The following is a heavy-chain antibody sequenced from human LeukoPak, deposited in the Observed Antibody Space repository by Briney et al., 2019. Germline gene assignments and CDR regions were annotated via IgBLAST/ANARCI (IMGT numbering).Heavy chain of an antibody. J-gene: IGHJ4*02. CDR3: AKDRYYYGSGSFSYYFDY. CDR1: GFTFSNYA. V-gene: IGHV3-30*04. Sequence: GRSLRLSCAASGFTFSNYAMHWVRQAPGKGLEWVAVISYDGSNKYSADSVKGRFTISRDNSKNTLYLQMNSLRAEDTAVYYCAKDRYYYGSGSFSYYFDYWGQGTLVTVSS. D-gene: IGHD3-10*01. CDR2: ISYDGSNK.